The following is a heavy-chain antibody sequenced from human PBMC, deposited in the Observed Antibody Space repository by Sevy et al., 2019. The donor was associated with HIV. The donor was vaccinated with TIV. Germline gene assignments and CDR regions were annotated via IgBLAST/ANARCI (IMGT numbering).Heavy chain of an antibody. V-gene: IGHV4-61*02. CDR3: ARDKRFLNDPFDV. CDR2: IYTSGSP. D-gene: IGHD3-10*01. CDR1: GDSIRSGSYY. Sequence: SETLSLTCTVSGDSIRSGSYYWSWFRQPAGKGLEWIGRIYTSGSPKYNPSLESRVTISADTSKNQFSLELSSVTAADTAIYYCARDKRFLNDPFDVWGQGTMVTVSS. J-gene: IGHJ3*01.